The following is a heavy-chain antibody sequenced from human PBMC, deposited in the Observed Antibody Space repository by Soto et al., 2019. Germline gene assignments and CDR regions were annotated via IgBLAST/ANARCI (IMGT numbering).Heavy chain of an antibody. CDR1: GYTFTSYY. V-gene: IGHV1-46*01. D-gene: IGHD2-2*01. J-gene: IGHJ6*02. CDR2: INPSGGST. Sequence: ASVKVSCKASGYTFTSYYMRWVRQAPGQGLEWMGIINPSGGSTSYAQKFQGRVTITADESTSTAYMELSSLRSEDTAVYYCARGYRDIVLVPAAWPYYGMDVWGQGTTVTVSS. CDR3: ARGYRDIVLVPAAWPYYGMDV.